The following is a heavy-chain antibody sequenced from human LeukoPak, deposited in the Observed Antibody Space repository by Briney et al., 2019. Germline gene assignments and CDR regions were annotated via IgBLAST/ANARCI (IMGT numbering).Heavy chain of an antibody. CDR3: ARGGLAAAGKTNNWFDP. Sequence: SETLSLTCAVYGGSFSGYYWSWIRQPPGKGLECIGKINHSGSTNYNPSLKSRVTISVDTSKNQFSLKLSSVTAADTAVYYCARGGLAAAGKTNNWFDPWGQGTLVTVST. V-gene: IGHV4-34*01. CDR2: INHSGST. J-gene: IGHJ5*02. CDR1: GGSFSGYY. D-gene: IGHD6-13*01.